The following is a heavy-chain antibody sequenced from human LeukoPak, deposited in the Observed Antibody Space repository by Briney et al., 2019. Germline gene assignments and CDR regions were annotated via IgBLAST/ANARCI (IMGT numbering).Heavy chain of an antibody. CDR3: ARVNSDYVFGDYIDY. CDR1: GDSTSSYY. Sequence: SETLSLTCTASGDSTSSYYWSWIRQPPGKGLECIGYIYYTWNTNYNPSLKSRVTISVDTPKNKFSLKVTSVAAADTGVYYCARVNSDYVFGDYIDYWGQGTLVTVSS. D-gene: IGHD4-11*01. V-gene: IGHV4-59*01. J-gene: IGHJ4*02. CDR2: IYYTWNT.